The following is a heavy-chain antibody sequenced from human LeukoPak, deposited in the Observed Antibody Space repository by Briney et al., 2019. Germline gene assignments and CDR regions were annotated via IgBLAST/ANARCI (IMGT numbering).Heavy chain of an antibody. V-gene: IGHV1-69*13. J-gene: IGHJ3*02. CDR2: IIPIFGTA. Sequence: SVKVSCKASGGTFSSYAISWVRQAPGQGLEWMGRIIPIFGTANYAQKFQGRVTITADESTSTAYMELSSLRSGDTAVYYCARYRGRTTDAFDIWGQGTMVTVSS. D-gene: IGHD1-7*01. CDR1: GGTFSSYA. CDR3: ARYRGRTTDAFDI.